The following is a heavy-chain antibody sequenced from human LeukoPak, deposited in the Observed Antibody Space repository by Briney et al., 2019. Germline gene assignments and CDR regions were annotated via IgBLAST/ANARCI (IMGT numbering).Heavy chain of an antibody. CDR3: ARGVRDGYNWGRWFDP. J-gene: IGHJ5*02. D-gene: IGHD5-24*01. CDR2: IYSGGNT. CDR1: GFTVSSNS. V-gene: IGHV3-53*01. Sequence: GGSLRLSCTVSGFTVSSNSMSWVRQAPGKGLEWVSFIYSGGNTHYSDSLKGRFTISRDNSKNTLYLQMNSLRVEDTAVYYCARGVRDGYNWGRWFDPWGQGTLVTVSS.